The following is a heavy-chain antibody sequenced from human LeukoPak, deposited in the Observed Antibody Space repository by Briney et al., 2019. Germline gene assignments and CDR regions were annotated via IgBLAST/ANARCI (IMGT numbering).Heavy chain of an antibody. J-gene: IGHJ4*02. Sequence: GGSLRLSCAASAFIFDDYAMHWVRQAPGKGLEWVSGINWNSGRTVYADSVKGRFTISRDNAKNALYLQMDSLRPDDTAVYYCVRGDSPRGGYFEYWGQGILVTVSS. CDR1: AFIFDDYA. D-gene: IGHD3-10*01. V-gene: IGHV3-9*01. CDR3: VRGDSPRGGYFEY. CDR2: INWNSGRT.